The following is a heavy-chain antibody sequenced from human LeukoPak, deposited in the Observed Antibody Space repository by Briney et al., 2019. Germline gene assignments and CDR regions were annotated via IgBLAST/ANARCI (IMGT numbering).Heavy chain of an antibody. CDR3: ARGPRGYDTSGGP. J-gene: IGHJ5*02. CDR1: GFIISRYW. D-gene: IGHD3-22*01. CDR2: IKQDGSEK. V-gene: IGHV3-7*01. Sequence: GGSLRLSCAASGFIISRYWMSWVRQVPGKGLEWLANIKQDGSEKYYVDSVKGRFTISRDNAENSLYLQMNSLTAEDTAVYYRARGPRGYDTSGGPWGQGSLVTVSS.